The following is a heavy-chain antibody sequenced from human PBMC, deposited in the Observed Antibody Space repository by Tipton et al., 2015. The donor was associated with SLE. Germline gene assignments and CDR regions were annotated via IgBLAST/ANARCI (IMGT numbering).Heavy chain of an antibody. J-gene: IGHJ4*02. CDR1: GGSISSGGYY. D-gene: IGHD1-26*01. CDR3: ARVWESTHAAYFDY. Sequence: TLSLTCTVSGGSISSGGYYWSWIRQHPGKGLEWIGYIYYSGSTYYNPSLKSRVTISVDTSKNQFSLKLSSVTAADTAVYYCARVWESTHAAYFDYWGQGTLVTVSS. CDR2: IYYSGST. V-gene: IGHV4-31*03.